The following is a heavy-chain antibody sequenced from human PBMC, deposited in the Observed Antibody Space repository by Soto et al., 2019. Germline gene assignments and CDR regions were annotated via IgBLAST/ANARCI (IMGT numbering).Heavy chain of an antibody. D-gene: IGHD3-3*01. V-gene: IGHV3-23*01. CDR3: AKVGVDTAPITIFEVLNVFPWFDP. CDR2: ISGSGGST. Sequence: GGSLRLSCAASGFTFSSYAMSWVRQAPGKGLEWASAISGSGGSTYYADSVKGRFTISRDNSKNTLYLQMNSLRAEDTAVYYCAKVGVDTAPITIFEVLNVFPWFDPWGQGTLVTVSS. J-gene: IGHJ5*02. CDR1: GFTFSSYA.